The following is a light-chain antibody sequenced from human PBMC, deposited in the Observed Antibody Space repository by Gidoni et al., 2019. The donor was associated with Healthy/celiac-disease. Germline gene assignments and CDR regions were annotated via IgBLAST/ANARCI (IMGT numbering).Light chain of an antibody. Sequence: QSVLTQPPSVSGAPGQRVTISCTGSSSNIGAGYAVNWYQQLPGTAPKLLIYGNSNRPSGVPDRFSGSKSGTSASLAITGLQAEDEADYYCQSYDSSLSALVFGGGTKLTVL. CDR3: QSYDSSLSALV. CDR2: GNS. CDR1: SSNIGAGYA. J-gene: IGLJ2*01. V-gene: IGLV1-40*01.